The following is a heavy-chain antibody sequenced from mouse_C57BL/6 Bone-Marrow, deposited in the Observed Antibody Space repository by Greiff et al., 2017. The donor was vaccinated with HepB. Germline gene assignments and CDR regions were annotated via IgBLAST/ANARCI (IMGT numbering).Heavy chain of an antibody. J-gene: IGHJ2*01. CDR3: ARDPLYVDY. D-gene: IGHD2-3*01. Sequence: EVKVVGSGGGLVKPGGSLKLSCAASGFTFSSYAMSWVRQTPEKRLEWVATISDGGSYTYYPDNVKGRFTISRDNAKNNLYLQMSHLKSEDTAMYYCARDPLYVDYWGQGTTLTVSS. CDR1: GFTFSSYA. V-gene: IGHV5-4*01. CDR2: ISDGGSYT.